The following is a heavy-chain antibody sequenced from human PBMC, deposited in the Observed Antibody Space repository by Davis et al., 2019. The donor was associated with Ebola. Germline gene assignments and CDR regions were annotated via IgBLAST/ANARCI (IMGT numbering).Heavy chain of an antibody. CDR1: GGSFSGYY. CDR3: ARGRRGYSGSYYHNWFDP. D-gene: IGHD1-26*01. V-gene: IGHV4-34*01. CDR2: INHSGST. J-gene: IGHJ5*02. Sequence: SETLSLTYAVYGGSFSGYYWSWIRQPPGKGLEWIGEINHSGSTNYNPSLKSRVTISVDTSKNQFSLKLSSVTAADTAVYYCARGRRGYSGSYYHNWFDPWGQGTLVTVSS.